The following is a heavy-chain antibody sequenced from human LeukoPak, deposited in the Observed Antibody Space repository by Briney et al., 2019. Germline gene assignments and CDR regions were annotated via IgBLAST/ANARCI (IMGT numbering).Heavy chain of an antibody. J-gene: IGHJ4*02. CDR2: IYHSGST. D-gene: IGHD3-10*01. CDR3: ARVDGSGSYLLY. Sequence: ASETLSLTCTVSGYSISSGYYWGWIRQPPGKGLEWIGSIYHSGSTYYNPSLKSRVTISVDTSKNQFSLKLSSVTAADTAVYYCARVDGSGSYLLYWGQGTLVTVSS. V-gene: IGHV4-38-2*02. CDR1: GYSISSGYY.